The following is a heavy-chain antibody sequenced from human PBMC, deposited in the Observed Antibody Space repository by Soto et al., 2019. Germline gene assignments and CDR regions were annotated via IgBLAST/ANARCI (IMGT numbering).Heavy chain of an antibody. CDR2: ISFDGGNK. Sequence: PGGSLRLSCLGSGSNYGTHWVRQAPGKVLEWVAVISFDGGNKYHADPVKGRFTISRDNSKNTLYLQMNTLRPEDTAVYYCAKDTRPGVYYSYYGMDVWGQGTTVTVSS. V-gene: IGHV3-30*18. CDR3: AKDTRPGVYYSYYGMDV. J-gene: IGHJ6*02. D-gene: IGHD3-10*01. CDR1: GSNYG.